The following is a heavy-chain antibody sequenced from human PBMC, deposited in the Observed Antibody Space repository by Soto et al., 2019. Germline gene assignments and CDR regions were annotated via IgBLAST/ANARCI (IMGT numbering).Heavy chain of an antibody. CDR2: IIPIFGTA. CDR1: GGTFSSYA. Sequence: SVRVSCKASGGTFSSYAISWVRQAPGQGLEWMGGIIPIFGTANYAQKFQGRVTITADESTSTAYMELSSLRSEDTAVYYCARHQLLHYYDSSGYCSPHAFDISGKGSMFTVSS. D-gene: IGHD3-22*01. CDR3: ARHQLLHYYDSSGYCSPHAFDI. J-gene: IGHJ3*02. V-gene: IGHV1-69*13.